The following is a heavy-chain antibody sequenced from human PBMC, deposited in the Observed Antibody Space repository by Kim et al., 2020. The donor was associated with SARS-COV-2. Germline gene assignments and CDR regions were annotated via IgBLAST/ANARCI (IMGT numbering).Heavy chain of an antibody. V-gene: IGHV3-15*01. D-gene: IGHD5-12*01. Sequence: PVKGRFTNSRDDSKNTLYLQMNSLKTEDTAVYYCTTDSTPRGYSGYAQDYWGQGTLVTVSS. J-gene: IGHJ4*02. CDR3: TTDSTPRGYSGYAQDY.